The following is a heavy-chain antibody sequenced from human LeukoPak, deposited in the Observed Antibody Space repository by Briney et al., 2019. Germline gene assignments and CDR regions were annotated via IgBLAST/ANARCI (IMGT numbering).Heavy chain of an antibody. V-gene: IGHV1-18*01. CDR1: GYTFTNYG. J-gene: IGHJ4*02. Sequence: GASVKVSCKASGYTFTNYGISWVRQAPGQGREWMGWIIAYNGNTNYAQRLQDRVTMTTDTSTSTAYMELRSLRSDDTAVYYCAGLLSDGYSPFDSWGQGTLVTVSS. D-gene: IGHD5-24*01. CDR2: IIAYNGNT. CDR3: AGLLSDGYSPFDS.